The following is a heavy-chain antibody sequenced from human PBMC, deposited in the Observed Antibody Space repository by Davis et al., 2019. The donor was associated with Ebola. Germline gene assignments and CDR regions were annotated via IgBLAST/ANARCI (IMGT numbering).Heavy chain of an antibody. CDR3: ARTYYYDDSGYRNAFDI. CDR1: GFTFSTYA. V-gene: IGHV3-23*01. D-gene: IGHD3-22*01. Sequence: GESLKISCAASGFTFSTYAMTWVRQAPGKGLEWVSLISDSGAFTYYADSVKGRFTISRDNSKNTLYLQMNSLREEDTAMYYCARTYYYDDSGYRNAFDIWGQGTMVTVSS. CDR2: ISDSGAFT. J-gene: IGHJ3*02.